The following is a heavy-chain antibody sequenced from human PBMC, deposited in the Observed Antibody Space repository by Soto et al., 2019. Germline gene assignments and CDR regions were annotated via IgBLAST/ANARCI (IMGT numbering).Heavy chain of an antibody. D-gene: IGHD3-3*01. CDR1: GYTFTSYG. CDR3: ARVRFWSGYSNSPYYYGMDV. J-gene: IGHJ6*02. Sequence: ASVKVSCKASGYTFTSYGISWVRQAPGQGLEWMGWISADNGNTNYAQKFQGWVTMTRDTSISTAYMELSRLRSDDTAVYYCARVRFWSGYSNSPYYYGMDVWGQGTTVTVSS. V-gene: IGHV1-18*01. CDR2: ISADNGNT.